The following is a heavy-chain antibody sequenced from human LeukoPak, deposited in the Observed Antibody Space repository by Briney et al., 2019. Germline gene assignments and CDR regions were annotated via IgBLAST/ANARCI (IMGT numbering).Heavy chain of an antibody. Sequence: ASVKVSCKASGYTFTSYDINWVRQATGQGLEWMGWINPNSGGTNYAQKFQGRVTMTRDTSISTAYMELSRLRSDDTAVYYCARDKVLLWFGGFREQNNWFDPWGQGTLVTVSS. D-gene: IGHD3-10*01. V-gene: IGHV1-2*02. J-gene: IGHJ5*02. CDR3: ARDKVLLWFGGFREQNNWFDP. CDR1: GYTFTSYD. CDR2: INPNSGGT.